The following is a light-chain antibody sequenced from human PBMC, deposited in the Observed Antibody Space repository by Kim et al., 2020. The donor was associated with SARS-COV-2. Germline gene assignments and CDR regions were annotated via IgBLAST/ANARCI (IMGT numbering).Light chain of an antibody. Sequence: WPCATHFGTSNINWYKHKPGRPPRYLLSYYSDSNKGQGSGAPSRFSGSKDASANAVILLISGLQSEDEADYYCMIWPTSDSGVFGGGTQLTVL. CDR3: MIWPTSDSGV. J-gene: IGLJ3*02. CDR2: YYSDSNK. CDR1: CATHFGTSN. V-gene: IGLV5-37*01.